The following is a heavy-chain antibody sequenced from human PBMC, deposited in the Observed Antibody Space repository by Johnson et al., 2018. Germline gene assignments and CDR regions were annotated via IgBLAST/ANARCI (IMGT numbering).Heavy chain of an antibody. CDR2: IYNSGST. D-gene: IGHD3-3*01. CDR1: GGSISSYY. CDR3: ASNKIFGVAPSMDV. V-gene: IGHV4-59*01. J-gene: IGHJ6*03. Sequence: QVQLQESGPGLVKPSETLSLTCTVSGGSISSYYWSWIRQPPGKGLEWIGYIYNSGSTNYNPPLKSRVTISVDTSKNQFSLKMSPVTAAETAVYYSASNKIFGVAPSMDVWGKGTTVTVSS.